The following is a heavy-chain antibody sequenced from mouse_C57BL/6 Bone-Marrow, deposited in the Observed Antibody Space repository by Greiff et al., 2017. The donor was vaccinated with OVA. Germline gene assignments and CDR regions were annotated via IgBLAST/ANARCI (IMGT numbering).Heavy chain of an antibody. CDR3: VRHGNYGWYFDV. Sequence: EVKLMESGGGLVQPKGSLKLSCAASGFSFNTYAMNWVRQAPGKGLEWVARIRSKSNNYATYYADSVKDRFTISRDDSESMLYLQMNNLKTEDTAMYYCVRHGNYGWYFDVWGTGTTVTVSS. J-gene: IGHJ1*03. CDR1: GFSFNTYA. V-gene: IGHV10-1*01. D-gene: IGHD1-1*01. CDR2: IRSKSNNYAT.